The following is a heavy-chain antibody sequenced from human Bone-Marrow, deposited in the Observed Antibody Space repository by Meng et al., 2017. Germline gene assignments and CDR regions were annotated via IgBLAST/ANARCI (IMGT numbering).Heavy chain of an antibody. CDR2: IYHSGST. J-gene: IGHJ4*02. CDR3: ASARGTTFTVLRYFDYKRNSYFDY. Sequence: GPLRLSCSVSGGSISSISYYWGWIRQPPGKGLEWIGSIYHSGSTNYNPSLKSRVTISVDTSKHQFSLKVSSVTAADTAVYYCASARGTTFTVLRYFDYKRNSYFDYWGQGTLVTVSS. D-gene: IGHD3-9*01. V-gene: IGHV4-39*07. CDR1: GGSISSISYY.